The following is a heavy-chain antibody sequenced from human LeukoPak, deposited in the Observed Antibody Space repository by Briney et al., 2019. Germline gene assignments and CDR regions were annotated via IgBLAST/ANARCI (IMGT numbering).Heavy chain of an antibody. V-gene: IGHV4-59*08. CDR3: ARIYGSGSWGGLWYFDL. D-gene: IGHD3-10*01. Sequence: SETLSLTCTVSGGSISSYYWSWIRQPPGKGLEWIGYIYYSGSTNYNPSLKSRVTISVDTSKNQFSLKLSSVTAADTAVYYCARIYGSGSWGGLWYFDLWGRGTLVTVSS. CDR2: IYYSGST. J-gene: IGHJ2*01. CDR1: GGSISSYY.